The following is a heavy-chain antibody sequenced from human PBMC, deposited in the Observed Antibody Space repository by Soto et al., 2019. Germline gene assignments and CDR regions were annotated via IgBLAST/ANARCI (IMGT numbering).Heavy chain of an antibody. CDR2: ISYDGSKK. V-gene: IGHV3-30*18. J-gene: IGHJ6*02. Sequence: QVQLVESGGGVVQPGRSLRLSCAASGFSFSSYGMHWVRQAPGKGLEWVAVISYDGSKKYYADSVKGRFTISRDNSKNTLYLQMNSLRAEDTAVYYCAKEIAARDYYYYGMDVWGQGTTVTVSS. D-gene: IGHD6-13*01. CDR1: GFSFSSYG. CDR3: AKEIAARDYYYYGMDV.